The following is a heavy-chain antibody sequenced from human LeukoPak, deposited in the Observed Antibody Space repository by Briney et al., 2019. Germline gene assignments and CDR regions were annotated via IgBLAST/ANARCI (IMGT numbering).Heavy chain of an antibody. D-gene: IGHD4-17*01. CDR1: GFTFSLHG. Sequence: GGSLRLSCAASGFTFSLHGISWVRQAPGKGLEWLGFIRSKDNDGTTDYAASVKGRFIISRDDSKSIAYLQMNDLKTEDTAVYYCTRDRSGGDYTSRGMDVWGKGTTVTISS. CDR3: TRDRSGGDYTSRGMDV. CDR2: IRSKDNDGTT. J-gene: IGHJ6*04. V-gene: IGHV3-49*04.